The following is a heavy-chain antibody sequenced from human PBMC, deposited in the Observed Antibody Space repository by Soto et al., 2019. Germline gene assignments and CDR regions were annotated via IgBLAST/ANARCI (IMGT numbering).Heavy chain of an antibody. V-gene: IGHV4-34*01. D-gene: IGHD4-17*01. Sequence: PSETLSLTCAVYGGSFSGYYWSWIRQPPGKGLEWIGEINHSGSANYNPSLKSRVTISVDTSKNQFSLKLSSVIAADTAVYYCARERGYGDYYFDYWGQGTLVTVSS. CDR1: GGSFSGYY. J-gene: IGHJ4*02. CDR3: ARERGYGDYYFDY. CDR2: INHSGSA.